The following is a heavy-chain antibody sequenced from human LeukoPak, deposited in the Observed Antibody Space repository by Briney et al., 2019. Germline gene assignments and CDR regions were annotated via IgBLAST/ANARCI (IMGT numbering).Heavy chain of an antibody. V-gene: IGHV1-2*02. CDR3: ARPPGRDGYNRYDY. CDR2: INPDSGGT. J-gene: IGHJ4*02. CDR1: GYSFIDYY. Sequence: ASVKVSCKASGYSFIDYYTHWVRQAPGQGLELLGWINPDSGGTNYVQKFQGRVTMTRDTSISTAYMELSRLTSDDTARYFCARPPGRDGYNRYDYWGQGTLVTVSS. D-gene: IGHD5-24*01.